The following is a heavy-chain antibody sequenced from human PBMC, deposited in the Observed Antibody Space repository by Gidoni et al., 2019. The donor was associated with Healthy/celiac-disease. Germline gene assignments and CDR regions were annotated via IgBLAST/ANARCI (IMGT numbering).Heavy chain of an antibody. Sequence: EVQLVESGGGLVQPGGSLRLSCSASGFTFSSYAMHWVRQAPGKGLEYVSAIISNGGSTYYADSVKGRFTISRDNSKNTLYLQMSSLRAEDTAVYYCVKGPAANNGGYMDVWGKGTTVTVSS. CDR3: VKGPAANNGGYMDV. CDR2: IISNGGST. J-gene: IGHJ6*03. CDR1: GFTFSSYA. D-gene: IGHD2-2*01. V-gene: IGHV3-64D*06.